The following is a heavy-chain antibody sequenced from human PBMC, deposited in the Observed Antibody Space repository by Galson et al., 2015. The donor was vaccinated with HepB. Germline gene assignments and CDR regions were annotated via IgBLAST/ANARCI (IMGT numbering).Heavy chain of an antibody. J-gene: IGHJ4*02. D-gene: IGHD1-1*01. Sequence: SLRLSCAASGFTVSSNYMSWVRQAPGKGLEWVSVIYGSGFTYYADSVKGRFTISRDNSKNTLYLQMNSLRAEDTAVYYCARDPSGTTGYFVYWGQGTLVTVSS. CDR2: IYGSGFT. V-gene: IGHV3-66*01. CDR3: ARDPSGTTGYFVY. CDR1: GFTVSSNY.